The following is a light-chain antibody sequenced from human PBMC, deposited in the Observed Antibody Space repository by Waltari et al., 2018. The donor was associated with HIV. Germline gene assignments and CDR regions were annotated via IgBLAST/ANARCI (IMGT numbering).Light chain of an antibody. V-gene: IGKV3-20*01. CDR3: QQYYSTPPT. CDR1: QSVGSAY. CDR2: GAS. J-gene: IGKJ4*01. Sequence: EIVLTQSPGTLSLSPGESATLSCRASQSVGSAYLAWYQQKPGRAPRLLIYGASNRAAGIPDRFSGSGSGTDFTLTINCLQAEDVALYYCQQYYSTPPTFGGGTKVEI.